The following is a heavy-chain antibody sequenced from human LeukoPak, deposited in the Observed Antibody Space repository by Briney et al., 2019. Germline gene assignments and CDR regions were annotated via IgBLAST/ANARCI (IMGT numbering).Heavy chain of an antibody. CDR2: IDPSDSYT. CDR3: GRGRGKDDY. V-gene: IGHV5-10-1*01. D-gene: IGHD3-16*01. J-gene: IGHJ4*02. CDR1: GYSSTSYW. Sequence: GESLKISCKGSGYSSTSYWISWVRQMPGKGLEWMGRIDPSDSYTNYSPSFQGHVTISADKSISTAYLQWSSLKASDTAMYFCGRGRGKDDYWGQGTLVTVSS.